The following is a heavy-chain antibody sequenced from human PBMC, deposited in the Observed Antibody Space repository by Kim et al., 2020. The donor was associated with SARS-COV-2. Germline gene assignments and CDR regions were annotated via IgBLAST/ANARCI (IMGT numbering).Heavy chain of an antibody. CDR1: GGSISSAGYY. J-gene: IGHJ5*01. Sequence: SETLSLTCTVSGGSISSAGYYWTWIRQHPGKGLEWIGYIYFSGSTNYNPSLKDRITMSLDTSKNQFSLKVRSGTAADTAIYYCARDALVQLSTHRDS. D-gene: IGHD4-4*01. CDR3: ARDALVQLSTHRDS. V-gene: IGHV4-31*03. CDR2: IYFSGST.